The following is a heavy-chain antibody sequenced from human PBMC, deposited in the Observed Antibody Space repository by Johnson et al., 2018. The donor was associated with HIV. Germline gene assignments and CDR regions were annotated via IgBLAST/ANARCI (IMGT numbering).Heavy chain of an antibody. D-gene: IGHD5-12*01. CDR1: GFIFNTFG. J-gene: IGHJ3*02. CDR3: AKVRWLRLDNEAFDS. CDR2: IRYDGSIQ. V-gene: IGHV3-30*02. Sequence: QVQLVESGGGVVQPGASLRLSCAASGFIFNTFGMHWVRQAPGKGLEWVAFIRYDGSIQYYADSVQGRFTISRDNSKNTLYLQMHSLRLEDTAVYYCAKVRWLRLDNEAFDSWGQGTMVTVS.